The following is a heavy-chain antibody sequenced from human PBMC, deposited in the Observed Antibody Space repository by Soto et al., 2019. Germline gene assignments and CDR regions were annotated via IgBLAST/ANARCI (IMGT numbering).Heavy chain of an antibody. CDR3: ARHRSGSSLFDY. D-gene: IGHD6-13*01. CDR2: IYYSGST. CDR1: GGSISSSDYY. Sequence: SETLSLTCTVSGGSISSSDYYWGWIRQPPGKGLEWIGSIYYSGSTYYNPSLKTRVTISVDTSKNQFSLKLSSVTAADTTVYYCARHRSGSSLFDYWGQGTLVTVSS. J-gene: IGHJ4*02. V-gene: IGHV4-39*01.